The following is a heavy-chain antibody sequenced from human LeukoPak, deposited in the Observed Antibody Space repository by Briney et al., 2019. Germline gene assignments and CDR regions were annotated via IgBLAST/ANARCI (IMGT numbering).Heavy chain of an antibody. J-gene: IGHJ5*02. D-gene: IGHD3-10*01. V-gene: IGHV5-51*01. Sequence: GESLKISCETSGYSFTTYWIGWVRQRPGTGLEWVGAIYPDDSDTRYSPSFQGQVAISADRSIRTAYLKCNSLKASDTGMYYCARQRGASGTVNWLDPWGQGTLVTVSS. CDR2: IYPDDSDT. CDR1: GYSFTTYW. CDR3: ARQRGASGTVNWLDP.